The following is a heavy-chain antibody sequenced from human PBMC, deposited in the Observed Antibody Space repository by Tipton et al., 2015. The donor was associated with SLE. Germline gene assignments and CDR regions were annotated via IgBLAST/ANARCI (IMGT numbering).Heavy chain of an antibody. Sequence: LRLSCTVSGGSISSSSYYWGWIRQPPGKGLEWIGSIYYSGSTYYNPSLKSRVTISVDTSKNQFSLKLSSVTAADTAVYYCARGRGFFDYWGQGTLVTVSS. D-gene: IGHD3-10*01. J-gene: IGHJ4*02. V-gene: IGHV4-39*07. CDR3: ARGRGFFDY. CDR1: GGSISSSSYY. CDR2: IYYSGST.